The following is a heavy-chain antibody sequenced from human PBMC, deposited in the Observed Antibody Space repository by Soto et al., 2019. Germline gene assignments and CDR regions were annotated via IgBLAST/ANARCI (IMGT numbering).Heavy chain of an antibody. CDR3: ARADRTLVTSYSLDV. Sequence: SETLSLTCTVSGGSISSGGYYWTWIRQPPGQGLEWIGEINHSGTINFNPSLKSRLTISLDTSKKHFSLKLSSVTDADTAAYYCARADRTLVTSYSLDVWGQGTTVTVSS. D-gene: IGHD2-21*02. V-gene: IGHV4-39*02. CDR2: INHSGTI. J-gene: IGHJ6*02. CDR1: GGSISSGGYY.